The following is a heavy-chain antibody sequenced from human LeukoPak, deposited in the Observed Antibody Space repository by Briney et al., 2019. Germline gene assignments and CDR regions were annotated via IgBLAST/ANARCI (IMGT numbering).Heavy chain of an antibody. CDR3: ARDRPAHFDY. V-gene: IGHV4-39*07. CDR2: IYYSGST. J-gene: IGHJ4*02. Sequence: PSETLSLTCTVSGGSISSSSYYWGWIRQPPGKGLEWIGSIYYSGSTYYNPSLKSRVTISVDTSKNQFSLKLSSVTAADTAVYYCARDRPAHFDYWGQGTLVTVSS. CDR1: GGSISSSSYY.